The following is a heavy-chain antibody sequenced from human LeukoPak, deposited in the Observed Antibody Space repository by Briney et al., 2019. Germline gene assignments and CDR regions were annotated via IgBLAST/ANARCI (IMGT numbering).Heavy chain of an antibody. CDR3: ASPLEYCSSTSCYGAFDI. Sequence: GASVKVSCKASGYTFTSYGISWVRQAPGQGLEWMGWISAYNGNTNYAQKLQGRVTMTTDTSTSTAYMELRSLRPDDTAVYYCASPLEYCSSTSCYGAFDIWGQGTMVTVPS. CDR2: ISAYNGNT. V-gene: IGHV1-18*01. J-gene: IGHJ3*02. CDR1: GYTFTSYG. D-gene: IGHD2-2*01.